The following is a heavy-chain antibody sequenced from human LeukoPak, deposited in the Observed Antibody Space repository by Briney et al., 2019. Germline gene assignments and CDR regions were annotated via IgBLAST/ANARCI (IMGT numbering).Heavy chain of an antibody. Sequence: GSSVKVSCKASGGTFSSYAISWVRQAPGQGLEWMGGIIPIFGTANYAQEFQGRVTITTDESTSTAYMELSSLRSEDTAVYYCARERYDFWSGYYRYNYYYYMDVWGKGTTVTVSS. V-gene: IGHV1-69*05. CDR1: GGTFSSYA. CDR3: ARERYDFWSGYYRYNYYYYMDV. D-gene: IGHD3-3*01. CDR2: IIPIFGTA. J-gene: IGHJ6*03.